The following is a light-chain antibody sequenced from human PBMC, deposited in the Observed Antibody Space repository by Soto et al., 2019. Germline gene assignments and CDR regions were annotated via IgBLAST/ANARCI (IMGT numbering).Light chain of an antibody. CDR1: QSVSSNY. V-gene: IGKV3-20*01. CDR3: QQHGSSPTT. J-gene: IGKJ4*01. Sequence: EVVLTQSPGTLSLSPGERATLSCRASQSVSSNYVAWYQQIPGQTPRLLIYGASSRATGIPDRFSGSGSGTDFTLTISRLEPEDFAVYYCQQHGSSPTTFGGGTKVDIK. CDR2: GAS.